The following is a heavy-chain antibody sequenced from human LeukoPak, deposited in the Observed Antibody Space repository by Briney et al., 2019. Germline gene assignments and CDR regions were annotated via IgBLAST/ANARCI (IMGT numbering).Heavy chain of an antibody. CDR2: ISGSGHRT. CDR3: ARGRPDYYDSSGYYSLYYFDY. Sequence: GGSLRLSCAASGFTFSRYAMIWVRQAPGKGLEWISGISGSGHRTYYADSVKGRFTISRDNAKNTLYLQMNSLRVEDTAVYYCARGRPDYYDSSGYYSLYYFDYWGQGALVTVSS. V-gene: IGHV3-23*01. CDR1: GFTFSRYA. D-gene: IGHD3-22*01. J-gene: IGHJ4*02.